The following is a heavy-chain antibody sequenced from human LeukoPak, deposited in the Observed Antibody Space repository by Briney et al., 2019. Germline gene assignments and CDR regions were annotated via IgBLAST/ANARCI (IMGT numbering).Heavy chain of an antibody. J-gene: IGHJ4*02. D-gene: IGHD6-19*01. CDR2: ISWNSGSI. V-gene: IGHV3-9*03. CDR3: ARSYSSGWYGYFDY. CDR1: GFTFSSFA. Sequence: GGSLSLSCAASGFTFSSFAMSWVRQAPAEGLEWVSAISWNSGSIGYADSVKGRFTISRDYAKNSLYLQMNSLRAKDMALYYCARSYSSGWYGYFDYWGQGTLVTVSS.